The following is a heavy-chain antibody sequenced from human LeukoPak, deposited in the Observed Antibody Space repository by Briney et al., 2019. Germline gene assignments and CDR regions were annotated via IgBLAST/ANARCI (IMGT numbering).Heavy chain of an antibody. V-gene: IGHV5-51*01. CDR3: ARRGGGANYWYFDV. J-gene: IGHJ2*01. D-gene: IGHD2-15*01. Sequence: GESLKISCKGSGYTFTNYWIGWVRQMPGEGLEWMGIIFPGDSDTRYSPSFEGQVTISADKSITTAYLQWSSLKASDTAMYYCARRGGGANYWYFDVWGRGTLVTVSS. CDR2: IFPGDSDT. CDR1: GYTFTNYW.